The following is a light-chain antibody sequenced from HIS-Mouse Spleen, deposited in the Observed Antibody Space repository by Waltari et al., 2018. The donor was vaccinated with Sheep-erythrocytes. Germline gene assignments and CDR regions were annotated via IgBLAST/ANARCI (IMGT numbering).Light chain of an antibody. V-gene: IGKV1-9*01. J-gene: IGKJ3*01. CDR1: QGISSY. CDR3: QQLKSYTPA. CDR2: AAS. Sequence: DIQLTQSPSFLSASVGDRVTITCRASQGISSYLAWYQQKPGKAPKLLIYAASTLQSGVPSRFSGSGSGTEFTLTISSLQPEDFATYYCQQLKSYTPAFGPGTKVDNK.